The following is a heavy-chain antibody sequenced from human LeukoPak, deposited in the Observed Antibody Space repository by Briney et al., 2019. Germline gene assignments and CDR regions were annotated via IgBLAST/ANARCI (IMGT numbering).Heavy chain of an antibody. CDR2: IYYSGST. J-gene: IGHJ4*02. CDR1: GGSISSSRYY. Sequence: KPSETLSLTCTVSGGSISSSRYYWGCIRQPPGKGLEWIGSIYYSGSTYYNPSLKSRVTISVDTSKNQFSLKLSSVTAADTAVYYCARLGSGWFLWRQGTLVTVSS. D-gene: IGHD6-19*01. CDR3: ARLGSGWFL. V-gene: IGHV4-39*01.